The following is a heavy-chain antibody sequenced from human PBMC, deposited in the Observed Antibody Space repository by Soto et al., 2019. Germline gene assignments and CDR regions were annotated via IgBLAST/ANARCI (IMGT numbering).Heavy chain of an antibody. Sequence: GGSLRLSCGSSGFTFSSYAMHWVRQAPGKGLEWVAVISYDGSNKYYADSVKGRFTISRDNSKNTLYLQMNSLRAEDTAVYYCARDRQYSSSWLDYWGQGTRVTVSS. CDR2: ISYDGSNK. J-gene: IGHJ4*02. CDR1: GFTFSSYA. CDR3: ARDRQYSSSWLDY. V-gene: IGHV3-30-3*01. D-gene: IGHD6-13*01.